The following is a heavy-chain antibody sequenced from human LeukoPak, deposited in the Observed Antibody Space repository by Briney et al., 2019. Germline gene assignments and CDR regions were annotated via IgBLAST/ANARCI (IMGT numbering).Heavy chain of an antibody. D-gene: IGHD3-22*01. CDR3: ARGIITMIVVATNRYYYYMDV. CDR1: GGSFSGYY. V-gene: IGHV4-34*01. CDR2: INHSGST. J-gene: IGHJ6*03. Sequence: SETLSLTCAVYGGSFSGYYWSWIRQPPGKGLEWIGEINHSGSTNYNPSLKSRVTISVDTSKNQFSLKLSSVTAADTAVYYCARGIITMIVVATNRYYYYMDVWGKGTTVTVSS.